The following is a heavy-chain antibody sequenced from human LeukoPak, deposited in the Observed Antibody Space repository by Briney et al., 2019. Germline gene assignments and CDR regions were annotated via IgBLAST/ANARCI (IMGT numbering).Heavy chain of an antibody. CDR2: IHYTGRT. Sequence: SEILSLTCTVSGGSISGYYWTWIRQPPGKGLEWIAYIHYTGRTNYNPSLKSRVTISVDTSNNQFSLKLNSVTAADTAVYYCARILDSGLADYWGQGTLVTVSS. J-gene: IGHJ4*02. CDR3: ARILDSGLADY. CDR1: GGSISGYY. D-gene: IGHD3-22*01. V-gene: IGHV4-59*01.